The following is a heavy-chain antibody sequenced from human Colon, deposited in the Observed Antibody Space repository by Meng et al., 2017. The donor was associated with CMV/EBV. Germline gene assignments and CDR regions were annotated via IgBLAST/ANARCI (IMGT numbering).Heavy chain of an antibody. CDR3: AREPSCTSCYRKNWFDP. V-gene: IGHV1-2*02. J-gene: IGHJ5*02. Sequence: ASVTVSCKASGYTFTGYYMHWVRQAPGQGLEWMGWINPNSGGTNYAQKFQGRVTMTRDTSISTAYMELSRLRSDDTAVYYCAREPSCTSCYRKNWFDPWGQGTLVTVSS. D-gene: IGHD2-2*01. CDR2: INPNSGGT. CDR1: GYTFTGYY.